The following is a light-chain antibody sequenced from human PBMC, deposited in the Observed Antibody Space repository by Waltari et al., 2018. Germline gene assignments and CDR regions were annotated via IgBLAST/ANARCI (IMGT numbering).Light chain of an antibody. V-gene: IGKV3-11*01. Sequence: EIVLTQSPATLSLSPWERATLFCRASQTVGTYLASSQQKPGQPPRLLIVDASSRSPGIPAKFRGSWSGTDFTRTVSNLEPEDFAVYFCQQRSSWPYTVGQGTRLEI. CDR2: DAS. CDR1: QTVGTY. CDR3: QQRSSWPYT. J-gene: IGKJ2*01.